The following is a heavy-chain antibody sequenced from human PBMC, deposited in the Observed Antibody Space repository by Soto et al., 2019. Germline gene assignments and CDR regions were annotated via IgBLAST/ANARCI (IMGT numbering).Heavy chain of an antibody. CDR2: INAGNGNT. Sequence: GASVKVSCKASGHTFNSYAMNWVRQAPGQRLEWMGWINAGNGNTKYSQKFQGRVTITRDTSASTAYMELSSLRSEDTAVYYCARDSCSSTSCCIGNWFDPWGQGTLVTVSS. J-gene: IGHJ5*02. CDR1: GHTFNSYA. D-gene: IGHD2-2*01. V-gene: IGHV1-3*01. CDR3: ARDSCSSTSCCIGNWFDP.